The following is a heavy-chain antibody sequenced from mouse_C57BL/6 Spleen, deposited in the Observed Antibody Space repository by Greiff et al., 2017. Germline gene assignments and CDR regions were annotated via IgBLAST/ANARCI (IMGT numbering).Heavy chain of an antibody. V-gene: IGHV1-50*01. D-gene: IGHD2-12*01. Sequence: QVQLQQPGAELVKPGASVKLSCKASGYTFTSYWMQWVKQRPGQGLEWIGEIDPSDSYTNYNQKFKGKATLTVDTSSSTAYMQLSSLTSEDSAVYYSARCYDYAMDYWGQGTSVTVSS. CDR2: IDPSDSYT. J-gene: IGHJ4*01. CDR1: GYTFTSYW. CDR3: ARCYDYAMDY.